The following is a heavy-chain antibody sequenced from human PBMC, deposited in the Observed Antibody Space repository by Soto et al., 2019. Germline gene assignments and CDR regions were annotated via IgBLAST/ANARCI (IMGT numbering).Heavy chain of an antibody. D-gene: IGHD2-2*01. J-gene: IGHJ6*02. CDR3: ERTFCSTTSCQAHHMGV. CDR2: MYYNGNT. CDR1: GVSVTSGSYY. Sequence: SETLSLTCAVSGVSVTSGSYYWTWIRQPPGKGLEWIGYMYYNGNTNYNPSLKSPVTISLDTSNNRFSLRPSSVTAADTAVYYCERTFCSTTSCQAHHMGVWGQGTTVTVSS. V-gene: IGHV4-61*01.